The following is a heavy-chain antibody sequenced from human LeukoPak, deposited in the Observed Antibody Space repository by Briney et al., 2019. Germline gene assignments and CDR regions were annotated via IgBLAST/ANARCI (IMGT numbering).Heavy chain of an antibody. CDR1: GFTVSSYG. D-gene: IGHD3-10*02. CDR2: IRGSGGST. J-gene: IGHJ6*04. Sequence: QTGGSLRLSCVASGFTVSSYGMTWVRQAPGKGLEWVSAIRGSGGSTYYADSVKGRFTISRDNAKNSLYLQMNSLRAEDTAVYYCAELGITMIGGVWGKGTTVTISS. CDR3: AELGITMIGGV. V-gene: IGHV3-23*01.